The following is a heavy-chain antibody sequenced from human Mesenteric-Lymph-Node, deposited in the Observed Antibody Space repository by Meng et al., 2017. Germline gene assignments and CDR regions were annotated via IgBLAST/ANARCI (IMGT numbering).Heavy chain of an antibody. CDR3: SKDISSGSNILPGVYFDY. J-gene: IGHJ4*02. CDR2: ISWNSGSI. V-gene: IGHV3-9*01. Sequence: SLKTSCAASGFTFDDYAMNWVRQAPGKGLEWVSGISWNSGSIGYADSVKGRFTISRDNAKNSLYLQMNSLRAEDTALYYCSKDISSGSNILPGVYFDYWGQGTLVTVSS. D-gene: IGHD1-26*01. CDR1: GFTFDDYA.